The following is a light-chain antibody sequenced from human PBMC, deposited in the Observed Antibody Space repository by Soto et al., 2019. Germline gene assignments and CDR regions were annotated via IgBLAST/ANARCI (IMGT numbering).Light chain of an antibody. CDR3: QTWGTGIGSVV. CDR1: SGHSSYA. V-gene: IGLV4-69*01. CDR2: LNSDGSH. Sequence: QSVLTQSPSASASLGASVKLTCTLSSGHSSYAIAWHQQQPEKGPRYLMKLNSDGSHSKGDGIPDRFSGSSSGAERYLTISSLQSEDEADYYCQTWGTGIGSVVFGGGTKVTVL. J-gene: IGLJ2*01.